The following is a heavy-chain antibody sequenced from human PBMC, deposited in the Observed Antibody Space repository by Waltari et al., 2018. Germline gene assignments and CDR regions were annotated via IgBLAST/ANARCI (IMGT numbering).Heavy chain of an antibody. J-gene: IGHJ4*02. CDR2: INPTNGVT. V-gene: IGHV1-2*02. CDR1: GYSFGGYY. CDR3: ARGLGGSSPFDY. Sequence: QVHLAQSGAEVKKSGASVKVSCKASGYSFGGYYLYWVRQAPGQGLEWMGWINPTNGVTNYAQKFQGRVTMTRDTSINSVYMDLSRLRSDDTAVYFCARGLGGSSPFDYWGRGTLVTVSS. D-gene: IGHD3-16*01.